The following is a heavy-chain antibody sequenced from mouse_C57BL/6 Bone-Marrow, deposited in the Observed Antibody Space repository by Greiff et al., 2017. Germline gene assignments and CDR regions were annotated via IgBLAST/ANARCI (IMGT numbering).Heavy chain of an antibody. CDR3: ARIRSSKYYYAMDY. Sequence: QVTLKVSGPGILQPSQTLSLTCSFSGFSLSTFGMGVGWIRQPSGKGLDWLAHIWGDDDKYYNPALKSLLTISKYTSKNQVFLKIANVDTADTATYYCARIRSSKYYYAMDYWGQGTSVTVSS. CDR1: GFSLSTFGMG. CDR2: IWGDDDK. V-gene: IGHV8-8*01. J-gene: IGHJ4*01. D-gene: IGHD1-1*01.